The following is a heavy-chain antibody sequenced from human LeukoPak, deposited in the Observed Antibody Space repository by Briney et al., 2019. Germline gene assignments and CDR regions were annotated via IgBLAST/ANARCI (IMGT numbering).Heavy chain of an antibody. Sequence: EASVKVSCKTSGYSFTDYYIHWVRQAPGQGLEWMGWINTKSGRTSSARKFQGRVTMTRDPSITTVYMDMAWLTSDDTAIYFCARADFNDAGPYLIGPWGQGTLVTVSS. CDR2: INTKSGRT. J-gene: IGHJ5*02. V-gene: IGHV1-2*02. CDR1: GYSFTDYY. CDR3: ARADFNDAGPYLIGP. D-gene: IGHD3-3*01.